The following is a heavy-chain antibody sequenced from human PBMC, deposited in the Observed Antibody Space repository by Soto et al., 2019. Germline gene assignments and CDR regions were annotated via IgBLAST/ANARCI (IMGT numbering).Heavy chain of an antibody. D-gene: IGHD3-22*01. V-gene: IGHV3-30-3*01. CDR2: ISYDGSNK. J-gene: IGHJ6*02. Sequence: GGSLRLSCAASGFTFSSYAMHWVRQAPGKGLEWVAVISYDGSNKYYADSVKGRFTISRDNSKNTLYLQMNSLRAEDTAVYYYAREKGDSSGYYPTYGMDVWGQGTTVTVSS. CDR1: GFTFSSYA. CDR3: AREKGDSSGYYPTYGMDV.